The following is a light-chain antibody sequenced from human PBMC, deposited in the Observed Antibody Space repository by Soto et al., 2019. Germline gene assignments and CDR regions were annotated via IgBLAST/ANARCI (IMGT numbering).Light chain of an antibody. CDR1: QSVSNNY. V-gene: IGKV3D-20*02. CDR2: GAS. CDR3: HQRNQ. J-gene: IGKJ5*01. Sequence: EIVLGQSTATLSFSSGERATISCRASQSVSNNYLAWYQQKPGQAPRLLIYGASNRATGIPARFSGSRSGTDFTLTISSVEPEDFAMYYCHQRNQFGQGTRLEIK.